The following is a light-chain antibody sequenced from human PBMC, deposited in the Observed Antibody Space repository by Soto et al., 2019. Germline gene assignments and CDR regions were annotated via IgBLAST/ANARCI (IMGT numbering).Light chain of an antibody. CDR2: DAS. J-gene: IGLJ1*01. CDR3: CSYTSSNRLV. Sequence: QSVLTQPASVSGSPGQSITISCTGTSSDFGGYYYVSWYQQHPGRAPKVLIYDASNRPAGVSARFSGSMSGNTASLTISGPHSEDEADYYGCSYTSSNRLVFGTGTKVTVL. CDR1: SSDFGGYYY. V-gene: IGLV2-14*01.